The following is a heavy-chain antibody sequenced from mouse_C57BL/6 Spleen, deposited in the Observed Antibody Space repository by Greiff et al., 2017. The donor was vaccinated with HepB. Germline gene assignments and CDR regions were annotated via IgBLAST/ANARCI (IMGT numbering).Heavy chain of an antibody. Sequence: VQLQQSGAELVKPGASVKLSCKASGYTFTSYWMQWVKQRPGQGLERIGEIDPSDSYTNYNQKFKGKATLTVDTSSSTAYMQLSSLTSEDSAVYYCARGETAQATDYFDYWGQGTTLTVSS. CDR2: IDPSDSYT. J-gene: IGHJ2*01. CDR3: ARGETAQATDYFDY. D-gene: IGHD3-2*02. CDR1: GYTFTSYW. V-gene: IGHV1-50*01.